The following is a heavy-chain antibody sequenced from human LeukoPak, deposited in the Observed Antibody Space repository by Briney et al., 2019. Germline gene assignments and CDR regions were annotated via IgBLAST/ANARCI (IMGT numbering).Heavy chain of an antibody. CDR1: GASISNARYY. CDR3: ARHYTPYTSGWNVGLDY. J-gene: IGHJ4*02. V-gene: IGHV4-39*01. Sequence: SETLSLTCAVSGASISNARYYWGRVRQPPGKGLEGIGSIYYSGSTYYNPSLKSRVTISVDTSKRQFSLKVSAVTAADTAVYYCARHYTPYTSGWNVGLDYWGQGTLVIASS. D-gene: IGHD6-19*01. CDR2: IYYSGST.